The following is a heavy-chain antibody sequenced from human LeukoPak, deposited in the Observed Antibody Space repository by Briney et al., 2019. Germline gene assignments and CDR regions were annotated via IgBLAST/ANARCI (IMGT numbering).Heavy chain of an antibody. CDR2: ISPNSGGT. J-gene: IGHJ5*02. CDR1: GYTFTGYY. Sequence: WASVKVSCKTSGYTFTGYYMHWVRQAPGQGLEWMGWISPNSGGTKYAQKFQGRVTMTRDTSISTAYLELSRLKSADTAVYYCARFSKQLVQAFDPWGQGTLVTVS. D-gene: IGHD6-13*01. CDR3: ARFSKQLVQAFDP. V-gene: IGHV1-2*02.